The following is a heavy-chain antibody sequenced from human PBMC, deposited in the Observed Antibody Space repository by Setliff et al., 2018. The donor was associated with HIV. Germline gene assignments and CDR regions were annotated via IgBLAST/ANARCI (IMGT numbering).Heavy chain of an antibody. J-gene: IGHJ4*02. CDR1: GYSISSHY. CDR2: IFSSGST. V-gene: IGHV4-59*11. D-gene: IGHD1-26*01. Sequence: LSLTCTVSGYSISSHYWSWIRQPPGKELEWIGYIFSSGSTTYNPSLKSRVTISIDTSKNQFSLKVSSVTAADTAVYYCARGWEWGAPLDYWGQGTLVTVSS. CDR3: ARGWEWGAPLDY.